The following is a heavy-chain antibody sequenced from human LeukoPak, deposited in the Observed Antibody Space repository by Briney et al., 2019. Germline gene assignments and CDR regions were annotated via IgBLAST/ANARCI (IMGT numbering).Heavy chain of an antibody. J-gene: IGHJ5*02. CDR1: GFTFTANY. CDR3: ARVGITIFGVAPINWFDP. CDR2: INPNSGGT. D-gene: IGHD3-3*01. V-gene: IGHV1-2*02. Sequence: ASVKVSCKASGFTFTANYIHWVRQAPGQGLEWMGWINPNSGGTNYAQKFQGRVTMTRDTSISTAYMELNRLRSDDTAVYYCARVGITIFGVAPINWFDPWGQGTLVTVSS.